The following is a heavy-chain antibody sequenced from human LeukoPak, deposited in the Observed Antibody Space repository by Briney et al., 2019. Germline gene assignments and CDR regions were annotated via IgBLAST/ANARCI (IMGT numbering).Heavy chain of an antibody. V-gene: IGHV4-38-2*01. J-gene: IGHJ6*03. CDR2: LYHSDSA. CDR3: ARRHDSYYYYYIDV. Sequence: ASETLSLTCAVSGYSISNNYYWVWIRRPPGRGLEWIGSLYHSDSAYYNTSLRSRVSMSVDTSKNQFSLTLSFVTAADTAVYYCARRHDSYYYYYIDVWGSGTTVTVSS. CDR1: GYSISNNYY.